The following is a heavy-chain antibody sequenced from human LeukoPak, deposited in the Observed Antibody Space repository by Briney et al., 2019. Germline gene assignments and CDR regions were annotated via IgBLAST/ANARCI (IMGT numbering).Heavy chain of an antibody. J-gene: IGHJ5*02. CDR2: IIPIFGIA. CDR1: GGTFSSYA. D-gene: IGHD2-21*02. CDR3: ASEVAYCGGDCYSGWFDP. Sequence: ASVKVSCKASGGTFSSYAISWVRQAPGQGLEWMGRIIPIFGIANYAQKFQGRVTITADKSTSTAYMELSSLRSEDTAVYYCASEVAYCGGDCYSGWFDPLGPGNPGHRLL. V-gene: IGHV1-69*04.